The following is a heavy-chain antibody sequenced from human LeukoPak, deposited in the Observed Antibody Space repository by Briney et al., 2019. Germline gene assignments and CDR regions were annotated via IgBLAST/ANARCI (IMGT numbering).Heavy chain of an antibody. V-gene: IGHV1-46*01. CDR3: ARRNWGMYYFDY. CDR1: GYTFASYD. Sequence: ASVKVSCKASGYTFASYDINWVRQAPGQGLEWMGIINPSGGSTSYAQKFQGRVTTTRDMSTSTVYMELSSLRSEDTAVYYCARRNWGMYYFDYWGQGTLVTVSS. CDR2: INPSGGST. J-gene: IGHJ4*02. D-gene: IGHD7-27*01.